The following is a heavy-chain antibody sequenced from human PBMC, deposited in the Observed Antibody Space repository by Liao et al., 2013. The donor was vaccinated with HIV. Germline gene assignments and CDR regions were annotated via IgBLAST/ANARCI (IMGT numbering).Heavy chain of an antibody. CDR2: INHSGST. CDR1: GGSFSGYY. J-gene: IGHJ4*02. CDR3: AHRTYYYGSGITT. V-gene: IGHV4-34*01. D-gene: IGHD3-10*01. Sequence: QVLLQQWGAGLLKPSETLSLTCAVYGGSFSGYYWSWIRQPPGKGLEWIGEINHSGSTNYNPSLKSRVTISVDTSKNQFSLKLSSVTAADTAVYYCAHRTYYYGSGITTGGQGTLVTVSS.